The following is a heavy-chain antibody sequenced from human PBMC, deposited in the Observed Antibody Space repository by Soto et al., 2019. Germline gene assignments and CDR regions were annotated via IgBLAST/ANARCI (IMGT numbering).Heavy chain of an antibody. D-gene: IGHD6-13*01. J-gene: IGHJ6*02. CDR1: GFTFDDYA. CDR2: ISWNSGSI. Sequence: EVQLVESGGGLVQPGRSLRLSCAASGFTFDDYAMHWVRQAPGKGLEWVSGISWNSGSIGYADSVKGRFTISRDNAKNSLYLQMNSLRAEDTALYYCAKDIIRAAAGPYYYYGMDVWGQGTTVTVSS. V-gene: IGHV3-9*01. CDR3: AKDIIRAAAGPYYYYGMDV.